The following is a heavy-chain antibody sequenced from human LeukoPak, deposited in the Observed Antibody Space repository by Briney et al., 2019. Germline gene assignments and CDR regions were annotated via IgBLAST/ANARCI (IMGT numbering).Heavy chain of an antibody. V-gene: IGHV3-21*04. CDR3: AKTIAAARKWGKNEYFQH. CDR1: GFTFSTYN. J-gene: IGHJ1*01. CDR2: ISSSSSYI. D-gene: IGHD6-13*01. Sequence: PGGSLRLSCAASGFTFSTYNMNRVRQAPGRGLEWVSYISSSSSYIYYADSVKGRFTISRDNSKNTLYLQMNSLRAEDTAVYYCAKTIAAARKWGKNEYFQHWGQGTLVTVSS.